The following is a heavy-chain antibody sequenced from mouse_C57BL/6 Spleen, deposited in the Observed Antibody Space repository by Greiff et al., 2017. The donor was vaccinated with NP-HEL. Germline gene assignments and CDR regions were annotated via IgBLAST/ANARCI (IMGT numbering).Heavy chain of an antibody. D-gene: IGHD2-5*01. Sequence: VQLQQPGTELVKPGASGYTFTSYWMHWVKQRPGQGLEWIGNINPSNGGTNYNEKFKSKATLTVDKSSSTAYMQLSSLTSEDSAVYYCARYSNYAYWGQGTLVTVSA. CDR1: GYTFTSYW. J-gene: IGHJ3*01. CDR2: INPSNGGT. V-gene: IGHV1-53*01. CDR3: ARYSNYAY.